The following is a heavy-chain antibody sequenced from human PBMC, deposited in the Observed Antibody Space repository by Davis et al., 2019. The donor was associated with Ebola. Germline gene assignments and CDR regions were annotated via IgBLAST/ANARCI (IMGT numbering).Heavy chain of an antibody. V-gene: IGHV1-3*01. J-gene: IGHJ6*03. CDR2: INAGNGNT. D-gene: IGHD2-15*01. CDR1: GYTFTSYA. Sequence: ASVKVSCKASGYTFTSYAMHWVRQAPGQRLEWMGWINAGNGNTKYSQKFQGRVTITRDTSASTAYMELSSLRSEDTAVYYCARDCGGSCGRYYYYYMDVWGKGTTVTVSS. CDR3: ARDCGGSCGRYYYYYMDV.